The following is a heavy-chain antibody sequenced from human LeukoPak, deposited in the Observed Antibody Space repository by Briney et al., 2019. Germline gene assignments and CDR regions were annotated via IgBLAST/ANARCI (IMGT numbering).Heavy chain of an antibody. J-gene: IGHJ4*02. Sequence: GRSLRLSCAASGFTFSNNAMHWVRQAPGKGLEWVAVISFDGNNEYYADSVKGRFTISRDNSKNTLYLQMNSLRAEDTAVYYCAKEVGGMIVVVITPIDYWGQGTLVTVSS. CDR3: AKEVGGMIVVVITPIDY. CDR1: GFTFSNNA. D-gene: IGHD3-22*01. CDR2: ISFDGNNE. V-gene: IGHV3-30-3*01.